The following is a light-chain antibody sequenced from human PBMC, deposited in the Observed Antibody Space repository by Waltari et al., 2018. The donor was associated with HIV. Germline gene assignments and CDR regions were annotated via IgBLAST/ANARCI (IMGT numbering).Light chain of an antibody. V-gene: IGLV3-25*03. J-gene: IGLJ2*01. Sequence: SSDLTQPPSVSVSPGPTATITCSGEALTTQYNHWYQQRPGQAPVLLIYDDRQRPSGIPERFSGSSSGTIVTLTISGVQAEDEADYFCQSADRSGTSVLFGRGTKLTVL. CDR1: ALTTQY. CDR2: DDR. CDR3: QSADRSGTSVL.